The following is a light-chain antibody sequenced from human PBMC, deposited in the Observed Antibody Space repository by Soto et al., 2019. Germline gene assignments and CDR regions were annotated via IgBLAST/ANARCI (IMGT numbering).Light chain of an antibody. CDR3: HQSYSTPLT. Sequence: DIQMTQSPSSLSASVGDRVTITCRASQSISSYLNWYQQKPGKAPKLLIYAASSLQRGVPSRFSGSGSGTDLHLTISSLQPEDFATYYCHQSYSTPLTFVGGTKVELK. J-gene: IGKJ4*01. CDR1: QSISSY. CDR2: AAS. V-gene: IGKV1-39*01.